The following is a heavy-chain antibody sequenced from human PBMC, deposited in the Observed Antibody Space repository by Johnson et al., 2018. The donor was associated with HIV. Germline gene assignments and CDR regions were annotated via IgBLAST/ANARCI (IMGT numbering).Heavy chain of an antibody. V-gene: IGHV3-30-3*01. CDR2: ISYDGSNK. D-gene: IGHD6-13*01. J-gene: IGHJ3*02. CDR3: ARGGYSTILDAFDM. CDR1: HFTFGAYA. Sequence: QVQLVESGGGVVQPGKSLRLSCAASHFTFGAYAIHWVRLAPGKGLEWVAVISYDGSNKYYADSVKGRFTISRDNSKNTLYLQMNSLRAEDTAVYYCARGGYSTILDAFDMWGQGTRVTVSS.